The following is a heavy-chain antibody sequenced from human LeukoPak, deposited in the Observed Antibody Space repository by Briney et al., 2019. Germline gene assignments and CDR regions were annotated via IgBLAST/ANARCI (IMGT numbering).Heavy chain of an antibody. J-gene: IGHJ4*02. CDR2: IIPIFGTA. CDR3: ARGIGSSGYYGADY. CDR1: GGTFSSYA. D-gene: IGHD3-22*01. Sequence: AVTVSSMASGGTFSSYAISWVRQAPGQGLEWMGGIIPIFGTANYAQKFQGRVTITADESTSTASMELSSLRSEDTAVYFCARGIGSSGYYGADYWGQGTLVTVSS. V-gene: IGHV1-69*13.